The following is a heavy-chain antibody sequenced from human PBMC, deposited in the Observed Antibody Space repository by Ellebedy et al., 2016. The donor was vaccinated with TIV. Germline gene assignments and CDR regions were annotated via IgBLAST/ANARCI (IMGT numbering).Heavy chain of an antibody. Sequence: SETLSLXXSVSGGSITNYYWSWIRQPPGKGLEWIGYIYYTGGTNYNPSLKSRVTTSVDTSKNQFSLKLSSVTAADTAVYYCARDGVGVRGVAVRFDPWGQGTLVTVSS. D-gene: IGHD3-10*01. CDR1: GGSITNYY. V-gene: IGHV4-59*12. J-gene: IGHJ5*02. CDR2: IYYTGGT. CDR3: ARDGVGVRGVAVRFDP.